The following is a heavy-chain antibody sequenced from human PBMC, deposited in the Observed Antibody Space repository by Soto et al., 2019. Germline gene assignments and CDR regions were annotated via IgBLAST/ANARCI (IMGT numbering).Heavy chain of an antibody. D-gene: IGHD1-26*01. CDR2: ISYSTTYI. CDR3: ARAVLPSVVGAVDY. J-gene: IGHJ4*02. V-gene: IGHV3-21*01. Sequence: PGGSLRLSCAASGFTFSSYNMNWVRQAPGKGLEWVSSISYSTTYIYYADSVQGRFTISRDNAKKSLYLQMNSLRADDTAVYYCARAVLPSVVGAVDYWGQGTLVTVSS. CDR1: GFTFSSYN.